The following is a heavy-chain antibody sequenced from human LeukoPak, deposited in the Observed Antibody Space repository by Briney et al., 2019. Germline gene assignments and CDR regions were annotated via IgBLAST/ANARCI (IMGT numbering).Heavy chain of an antibody. CDR2: INHSGST. V-gene: IGHV4-34*01. J-gene: IGHJ4*02. D-gene: IGHD3-3*01. CDR1: GGSSGGST. CDR3: ARAYDFWSGCYTY. Sequence: SGTLSLTWAAFGGSSGGSTWSWIRKPQGKGLEWIGEINHSGSTNYNPSLKSRVTISVDTSKNQFSLKLSSVTAADTAVYYCARAYDFWSGCYTYWGQGTLVTVSS.